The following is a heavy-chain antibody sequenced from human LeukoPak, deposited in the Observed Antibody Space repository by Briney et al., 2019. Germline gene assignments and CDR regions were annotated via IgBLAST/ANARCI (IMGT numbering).Heavy chain of an antibody. D-gene: IGHD6-13*01. CDR3: ARDGLAEGDPVDY. J-gene: IGHJ4*02. V-gene: IGHV1-8*01. CDR2: MKPNSGNT. CDR1: GYTFTSYD. Sequence: ASVKVSCKASGYTFTSYDIIWVRQATGQGLEWMGWMKPNSGNTGYAQKLQGRVTMTRNTSTSTAYMELSSLRFEDTAVYYCARDGLAEGDPVDYWGQGTLVTVSS.